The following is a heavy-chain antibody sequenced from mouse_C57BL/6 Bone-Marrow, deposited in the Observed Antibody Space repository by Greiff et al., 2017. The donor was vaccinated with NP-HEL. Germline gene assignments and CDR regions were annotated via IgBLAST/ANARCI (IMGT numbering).Heavy chain of an antibody. CDR1: GYTFTSYG. Sequence: VKLVESGAELARPGASVKLSCKASGYTFTSYGISWVKQRTGQGLEWIGEIYPRSGNTYYNEKFKGKATLTADKSSSTAYMELRSLTSEDSAVYFCAREGAYWGQGTLVTVSA. CDR3: AREGAY. CDR2: IYPRSGNT. J-gene: IGHJ3*01. V-gene: IGHV1-81*01.